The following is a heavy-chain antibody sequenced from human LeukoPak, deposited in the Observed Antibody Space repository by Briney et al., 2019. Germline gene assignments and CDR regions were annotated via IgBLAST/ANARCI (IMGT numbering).Heavy chain of an antibody. CDR2: IKQDGSEK. J-gene: IGHJ6*03. V-gene: IGHV3-7*01. Sequence: GGSLRLSCAASEFTFSSYWMSWVRQAPGKGLEWGANIKQDGSEKYYVDSVKGQFTISRDNAKNSLYLQMNSLRAEDTAVYYCARDLGPGQYYYYYIDVWGKGTTVTVSS. CDR1: EFTFSSYW. CDR3: ARDLGPGQYYYYYIDV.